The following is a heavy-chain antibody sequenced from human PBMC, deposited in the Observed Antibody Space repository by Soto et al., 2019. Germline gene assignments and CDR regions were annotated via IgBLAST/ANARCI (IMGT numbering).Heavy chain of an antibody. CDR1: GFTFNMYW. V-gene: IGHV3-74*01. Sequence: VQLVESGGGLVQPGGSLRLSCAGSGFTFNMYWMHWVRQVPGKGPVWVARIYNDGTYADYADSVKGRFTISRDNAKDTLYLQMNDLRAEDSAVYYCARESEDLTSNFDYWGQGTLVTVSS. CDR3: ARESEDLTSNFDY. CDR2: IYNDGTYA. J-gene: IGHJ4*02.